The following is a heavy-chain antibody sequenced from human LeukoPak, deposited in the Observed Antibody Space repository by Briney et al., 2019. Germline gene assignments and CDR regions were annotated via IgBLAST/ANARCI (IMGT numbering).Heavy chain of an antibody. CDR2: IRYDGSNK. J-gene: IGHJ4*02. CDR1: GFTFSSYG. Sequence: PGGSLRLSCAASGFTFSSYGMHWVRQAPGKGLEWVAFIRYDGSNKYYADSVKGRFTISRDNSKNTLYLQMNSLRAEDTAVYYCASQGVYYFDYWGQGTLVTVSS. CDR3: ASQGVYYFDY. V-gene: IGHV3-30*02.